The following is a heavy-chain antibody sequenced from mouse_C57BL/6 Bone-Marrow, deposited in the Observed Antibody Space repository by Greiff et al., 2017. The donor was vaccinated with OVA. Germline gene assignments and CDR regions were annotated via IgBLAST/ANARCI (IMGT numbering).Heavy chain of an antibody. J-gene: IGHJ3*01. V-gene: IGHV12-3*01. CDR1: GFPITSGYY. Sequence: VQLLESGPGLVKPSQSLFLTCSITGFPITSGYYWIWIRQSPGKPLEWMGYITHSGETFYNPSLQSPISITRETSKNQFFLQLNSVTTEDTAMYYCAGDRGGGFAYWGQGTLVTVSA. CDR2: ITHSGET. CDR3: AGDRGGGFAY.